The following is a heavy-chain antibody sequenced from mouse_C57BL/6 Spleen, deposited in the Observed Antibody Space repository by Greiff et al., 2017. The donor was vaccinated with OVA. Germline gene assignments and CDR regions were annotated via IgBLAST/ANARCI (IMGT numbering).Heavy chain of an antibody. Sequence: QVQLQQSGPELVKPGASVKISCKASGYAFSSSWMNWVKQRPGKGLEWIGRIYPGDGDTNYNGKFKGKATLTADKSSSTAYMQLSSLTSEDSAVYFWAETSFDVWGTGTTVTVSS. J-gene: IGHJ1*03. V-gene: IGHV1-82*01. CDR3: AETSFDV. CDR1: GYAFSSSW. CDR2: IYPGDGDT.